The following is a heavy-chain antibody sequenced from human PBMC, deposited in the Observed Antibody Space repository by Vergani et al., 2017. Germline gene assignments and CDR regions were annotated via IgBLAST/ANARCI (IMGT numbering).Heavy chain of an antibody. Sequence: QVQLQQWGAGLLKPSETLSLTCAVYGGSFSGYYWSWIRQPPGKGLEWIGEINHSGSTNYNPSLKSRVTISVDTSKNQFSLKLSSVTAADTAVYYCARGQGMYDFWSGYRPRHQSGRGWFDPWGQGTLVTVSS. D-gene: IGHD3-3*01. CDR1: GGSFSGYY. V-gene: IGHV4-34*01. CDR3: ARGQGMYDFWSGYRPRHQSGRGWFDP. J-gene: IGHJ5*02. CDR2: INHSGST.